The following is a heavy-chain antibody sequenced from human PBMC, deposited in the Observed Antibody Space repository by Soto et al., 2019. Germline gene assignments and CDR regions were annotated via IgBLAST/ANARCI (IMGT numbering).Heavy chain of an antibody. D-gene: IGHD1-20*01. V-gene: IGHV3-23*01. Sequence: GGSLRLSCAASGFPFSSYAMSWVRQAPGKGLEWVSAISGSGGSTYYADSVKGRFTISRDNSKNTLYLQMNSLRAEDTAVYYCAKDRLPYNWNDARWFDYWGQGTLVTVSS. CDR3: AKDRLPYNWNDARWFDY. CDR2: ISGSGGST. CDR1: GFPFSSYA. J-gene: IGHJ4*02.